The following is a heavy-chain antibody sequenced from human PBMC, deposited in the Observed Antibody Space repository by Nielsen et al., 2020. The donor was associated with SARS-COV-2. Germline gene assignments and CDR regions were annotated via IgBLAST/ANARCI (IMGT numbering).Heavy chain of an antibody. CDR1: GFTFSSYY. CDR3: VRVRDDGHYYDSGPFDY. J-gene: IGHJ4*02. Sequence: GGSLRLSCAGSGFTFSSYYLNWVRQAPGKGLMWVSRINTAGSRTAYADSVKGRFTISRDNARDTVYLQLNSLSADDTAVYYCVRVRDDGHYYDSGPFDYWGQGALVTVSS. CDR2: INTAGSRT. D-gene: IGHD3-10*01. V-gene: IGHV3-74*01.